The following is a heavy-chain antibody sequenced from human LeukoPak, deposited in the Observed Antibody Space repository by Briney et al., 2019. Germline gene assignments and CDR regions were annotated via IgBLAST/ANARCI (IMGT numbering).Heavy chain of an antibody. D-gene: IGHD4-17*01. Sequence: PGGSLRLSCAASGFTFSSYSMNWVRQAPGKGLEWVSYISSSSSTIYYADSVKGRFTISRDNARNSLYLQMNSLRAEDTAVCYCARDYGEGAYWGQGTLVTVSS. CDR2: ISSSSSTI. CDR1: GFTFSSYS. J-gene: IGHJ4*02. V-gene: IGHV3-48*01. CDR3: ARDYGEGAY.